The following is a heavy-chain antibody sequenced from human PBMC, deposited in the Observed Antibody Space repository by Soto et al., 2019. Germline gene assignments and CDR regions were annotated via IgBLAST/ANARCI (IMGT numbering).Heavy chain of an antibody. CDR1: GYSFTSHW. V-gene: IGHV5-10-1*01. J-gene: IGHJ4*02. D-gene: IGHD5-18*01. Sequence: PGESLKISCKGSGYSFTSHWISWVRQMPGKGLEWMGRIDPSDSYTNYSPSFQGHVTISADKSISTAYLQWSSLKASDTAMYYCARHMDTAMAPLIIWGQGTLVTVSS. CDR3: ARHMDTAMAPLII. CDR2: IDPSDSYT.